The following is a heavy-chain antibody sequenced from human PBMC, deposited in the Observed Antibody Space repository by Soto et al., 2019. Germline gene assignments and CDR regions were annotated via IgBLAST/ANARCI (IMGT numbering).Heavy chain of an antibody. V-gene: IGHV1-69*08. CDR2: VVPVLGST. CDR3: ARELSAVAGTQAFDM. CDR1: GDTFSSLT. D-gene: IGHD1-1*01. Sequence: QVQLVQSGAEVKKPGSSVRVSCKASGDTFSSLTLSWERQAPGQSLEWMGRVVPVLGSTNYAQKFQGSVTFTADLSASTAYMELWSLRSDDTAMYFCARELSAVAGTQAFDMWGQGTLVIVSS. J-gene: IGHJ3*02.